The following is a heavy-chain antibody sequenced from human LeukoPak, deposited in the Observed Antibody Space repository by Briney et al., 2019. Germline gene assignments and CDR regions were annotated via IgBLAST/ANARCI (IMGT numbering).Heavy chain of an antibody. CDR2: INHSGDT. Sequence: SETLSLTCAVYGESFSGYYWTWIRQPPGKGLEWIGEINHSGDTNYNPSLKRRVTVSVDTSKNQFSLKLSSVTAADTAVYYCARQWLFDYWGQGTLVTVSS. J-gene: IGHJ4*02. CDR3: ARQWLFDY. CDR1: GESFSGYY. V-gene: IGHV4-34*01. D-gene: IGHD6-19*01.